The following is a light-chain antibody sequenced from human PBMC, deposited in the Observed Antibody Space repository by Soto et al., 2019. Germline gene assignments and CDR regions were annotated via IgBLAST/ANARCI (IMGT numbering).Light chain of an antibody. CDR3: YAYTGSSTVS. Sequence: QSALTQPASVSGSPGQSITISCTGTSSDVGGYNYVSWYQQHPGTAPKLIIFEVTNRPSVVSNRFSGSKSGNTASLTISVLHADDDADYYCYAYTGSSTVSFGGGTKLTVL. J-gene: IGLJ2*01. CDR1: SSDVGGYNY. CDR2: EVT. V-gene: IGLV2-14*01.